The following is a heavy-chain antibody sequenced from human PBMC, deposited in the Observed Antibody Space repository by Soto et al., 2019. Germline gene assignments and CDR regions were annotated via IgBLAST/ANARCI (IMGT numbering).Heavy chain of an antibody. D-gene: IGHD1-7*01. CDR3: AKDNYTGSVRKVWFFDY. CDR1: GFTFSKYA. V-gene: IGHV3-23*01. J-gene: IGHJ2*01. CDR2: ISANGGIT. Sequence: EVQLLESGGGLVKPGGSLRLSCAASGFTFSKYAMSWVRLAPGKGLEWVSSISANGGITDYADSVKGRFTISRDNSQNILSLQMDSLTGDDTSLYFCAKDNYTGSVRKVWFFDYWGRGTLVTVSS.